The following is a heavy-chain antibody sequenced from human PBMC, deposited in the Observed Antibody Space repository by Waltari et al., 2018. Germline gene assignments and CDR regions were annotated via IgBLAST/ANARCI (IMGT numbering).Heavy chain of an antibody. J-gene: IGHJ3*02. V-gene: IGHV4-59*01. Sequence: QVQLLESGSGLAKPSETLSLTCSVSGVSLSSYYWSWLRQPPGKGLEWIGYIYNSGSTNYNPSLKSRVTISLDTSKNQFSLKLSSVTAADTAVYYCARVGRRGSGSYYKGRDAFDIWGQGTMVTVSS. D-gene: IGHD3-10*01. CDR1: GVSLSSYY. CDR3: ARVGRRGSGSYYKGRDAFDI. CDR2: IYNSGST.